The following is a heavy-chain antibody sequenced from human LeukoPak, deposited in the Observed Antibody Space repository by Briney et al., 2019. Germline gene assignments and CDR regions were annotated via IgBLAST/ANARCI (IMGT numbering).Heavy chain of an antibody. D-gene: IGHD6-25*01. CDR2: IVVGSGNT. CDR1: GFTFTSSA. CDR3: ASSDGISEGRPYYYYMDV. J-gene: IGHJ6*03. V-gene: IGHV1-58*01. Sequence: ASVKVSCKASGFTFTSSAVQWVRQARGQRLEWIGWIVVGSGNTNYAQKFQERVTITRDMSTSTAYMELSSLRSEDTAVYYCASSDGISEGRPYYYYMDVWGKGTTVTVSS.